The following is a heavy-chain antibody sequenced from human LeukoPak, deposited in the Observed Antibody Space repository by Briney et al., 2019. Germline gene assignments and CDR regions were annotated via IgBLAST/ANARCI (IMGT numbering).Heavy chain of an antibody. V-gene: IGHV4-34*01. J-gene: IGHJ3*02. CDR1: GGSFSGYY. CDR2: INHSGST. Sequence: SETLSLTCAVSGGSFSGYYWSWIRQPPGKGREWIGEINHSGSTNYNPSLKSRVTIAVDTSKNQFSMKLSSVTAADTAVYYCAREGYYDFWSGYQDAFDIWGQGTMVTVSS. D-gene: IGHD3-3*01. CDR3: AREGYYDFWSGYQDAFDI.